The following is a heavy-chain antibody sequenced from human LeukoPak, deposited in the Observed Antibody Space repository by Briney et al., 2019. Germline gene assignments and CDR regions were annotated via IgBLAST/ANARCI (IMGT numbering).Heavy chain of an antibody. Sequence: KPGGSLRLSCAASGFTFDDYAMHWVRHAPGKGLEWVSGISWNSGSIGYADSVKGRFTISRDNAKNSLYLQMNSLRAEDTALYYCAKSRGRFLEWLFDYWGQGTLVTVSS. V-gene: IGHV3-9*01. CDR3: AKSRGRFLEWLFDY. J-gene: IGHJ4*02. CDR2: ISWNSGSI. D-gene: IGHD3-3*01. CDR1: GFTFDDYA.